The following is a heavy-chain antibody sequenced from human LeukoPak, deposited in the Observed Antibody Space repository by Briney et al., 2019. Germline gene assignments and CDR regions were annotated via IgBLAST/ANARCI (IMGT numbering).Heavy chain of an antibody. V-gene: IGHV4-31*03. CDR1: GGSISSGGYY. CDR3: ARDPGSGREWDY. D-gene: IGHD3-10*01. J-gene: IGHJ4*02. Sequence: SETLSLTCTVSGGSISSGGYYWSWIRQHPGKGLEWIGYIYYSGSTYYNPSLKSRVTISVDTSKNQFSLKLSSVTAADTAVYYCARDPGSGREWDYWDQGTLVTVSS. CDR2: IYYSGST.